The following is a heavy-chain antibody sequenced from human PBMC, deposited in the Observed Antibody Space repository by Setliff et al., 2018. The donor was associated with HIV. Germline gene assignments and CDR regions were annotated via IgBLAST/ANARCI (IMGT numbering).Heavy chain of an antibody. Sequence: SETLSLTCTVSGGSMSPYYWSWIRQGDGIGLEWIGRIYGSGSTYYNPSLQTRVNIAVDPSKNQFSLKLSSVTAEDTAVYYCASPTYVYDSSGYYYGLPNWYFDLWGRGTLVTVSS. D-gene: IGHD3-22*01. CDR3: ASPTYVYDSSGYYYGLPNWYFDL. CDR1: GGSMSPYY. J-gene: IGHJ2*01. CDR2: IYGSGST. V-gene: IGHV4-59*05.